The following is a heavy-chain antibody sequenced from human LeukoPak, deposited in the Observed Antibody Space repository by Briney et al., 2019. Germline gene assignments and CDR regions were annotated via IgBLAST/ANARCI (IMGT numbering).Heavy chain of an antibody. CDR1: GGSISSYY. J-gene: IGHJ4*02. Sequence: PSETLSLTCTVSGGSISSYYWSWIRQPPGKGLEWIGYIYYSGSTNYNPSLKSRVTISVDTSKNQFPLKLSSVTAADTAVYYCARGSGKGITGTEYYFDYWGQGTLVTVSS. V-gene: IGHV4-59*01. CDR2: IYYSGST. D-gene: IGHD1-20*01. CDR3: ARGSGKGITGTEYYFDY.